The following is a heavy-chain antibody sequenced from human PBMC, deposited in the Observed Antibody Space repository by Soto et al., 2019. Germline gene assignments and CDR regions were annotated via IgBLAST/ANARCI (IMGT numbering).Heavy chain of an antibody. V-gene: IGHV1-8*01. CDR3: ARGRSSSGWYLSAPKDFDY. D-gene: IGHD6-19*01. CDR2: MNPNSGNT. Sequence: ASVKVSCKASGYTFTSYDINWVRQATGQGLEWMGWMNPNSGNTGYAQKFQGRVTMTRNTSISTAYMELSSLRSEDTAVYYCARGRSSSGWYLSAPKDFDYWGQGTLVTVYS. J-gene: IGHJ4*02. CDR1: GYTFTSYD.